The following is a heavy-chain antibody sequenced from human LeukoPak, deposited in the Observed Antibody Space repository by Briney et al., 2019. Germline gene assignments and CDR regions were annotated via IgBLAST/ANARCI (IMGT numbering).Heavy chain of an antibody. CDR1: GFTFSTYA. CDR3: AKGRSGWYEGLDY. V-gene: IGHV3-23*01. Sequence: GGSLRLSCTASGFTFSTYAMTWVRQAPGKGLEWVSVISHGGDSAWYADSVKGRFTISRDNSKSTLILQMNSLRADDTAIYYCAKGRSGWYEGLDYWGQGILVTVSS. D-gene: IGHD6-19*01. CDR2: ISHGGDSA. J-gene: IGHJ4*02.